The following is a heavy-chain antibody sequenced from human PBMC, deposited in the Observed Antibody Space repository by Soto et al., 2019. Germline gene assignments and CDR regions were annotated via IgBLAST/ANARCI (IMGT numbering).Heavy chain of an antibody. CDR3: TIGPRPRSAVTGAY. V-gene: IGHV3-74*01. Sequence: PGGSLSLSCVASGFAFDAYWMHWVRQVPGEGTVWVSRIDYDGTTTTYADPVKGRFTISRDNAKNTLYLQMNSLRAEDTGVYYCTIGPRPRSAVTGAYWGQGTLVTVSS. J-gene: IGHJ4*02. CDR1: GFAFDAYW. D-gene: IGHD6-13*01. CDR2: IDYDGTTT.